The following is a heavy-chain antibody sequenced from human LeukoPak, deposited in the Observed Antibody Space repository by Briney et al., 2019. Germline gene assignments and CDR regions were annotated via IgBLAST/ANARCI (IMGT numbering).Heavy chain of an antibody. CDR2: INQDGSGK. J-gene: IGHJ4*02. Sequence: GGSLRLSCAASGFTFRTNWMSWVRQTPDKGLEWVANINQDGSGKNYVDSVKGRFTISRDNAKSSLYLQMNSLRAEDTAVYYCASPATNSAMVDYWGQGTLVTVS. V-gene: IGHV3-7*01. CDR1: GFTFRTNW. CDR3: ASPATNSAMVDY. D-gene: IGHD5-18*01.